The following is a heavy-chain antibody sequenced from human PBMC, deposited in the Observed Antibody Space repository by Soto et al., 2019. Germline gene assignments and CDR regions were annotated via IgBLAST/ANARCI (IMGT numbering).Heavy chain of an antibody. J-gene: IGHJ4*02. V-gene: IGHV3-9*01. Sequence: GRSLSLSCAASGFTFGNDAMHWGRQDPGKGLEWVSGIIWNSGSIDYADSVKGRFTISRDNSKNPLYLQMNSLRAEDTALYYCAKDILEECSIWGQGTLVTVSS. CDR2: IIWNSGSI. CDR1: GFTFGNDA. CDR3: AKDILEECSI. D-gene: IGHD3-3*02.